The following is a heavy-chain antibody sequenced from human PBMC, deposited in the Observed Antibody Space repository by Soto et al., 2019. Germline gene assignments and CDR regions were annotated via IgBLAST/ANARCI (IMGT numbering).Heavy chain of an antibody. D-gene: IGHD3-3*01. CDR3: AIDCSFFLLEWSPPPSESTVFWY. CDR1: CYGFSTHG. Sequence: ASEKVSCKASCYGFSTHGISWVRQAPGQGLERMGWISTSNGYTNYAQKFQGRVSMTTDTSTNTAYMEVRSLRSDDTAFYFCAIDCSFFLLEWSPPPSESTVFWY. CDR2: ISTSNGYT. V-gene: IGHV1-18*01. J-gene: IGHJ2*01.